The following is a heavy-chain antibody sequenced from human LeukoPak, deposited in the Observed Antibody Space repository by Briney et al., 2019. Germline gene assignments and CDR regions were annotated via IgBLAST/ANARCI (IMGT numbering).Heavy chain of an antibody. V-gene: IGHV4-39*01. CDR1: GVSISSSNSY. CDR3: ARQTGSGLFILP. J-gene: IGHJ4*02. Sequence: SETLSLTCTVSGVSISSSNSYWGWIRQPPGKGLEWIGSIYYSGNTYYNASLKSQGSISIDTSKNQFSLKVTSVTAADTAVYYCARQTGSGLFILPGGQGTLVTVSS. CDR2: IYYSGNT. D-gene: IGHD3/OR15-3a*01.